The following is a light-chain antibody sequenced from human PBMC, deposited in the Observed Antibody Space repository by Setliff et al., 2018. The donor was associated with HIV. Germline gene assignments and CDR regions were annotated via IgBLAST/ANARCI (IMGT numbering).Light chain of an antibody. CDR2: NVN. CDR1: SSDVGAYNY. J-gene: IGLJ1*01. CDR3: CSYAGTYGYI. V-gene: IGLV2-11*01. Sequence: QSVLTQPRSVSGSPGQSVTVSCTGSSSDVGAYNYVSWYQQHPGKAPKLILFNVNKRPSGVPDRFSGSKSGDTASLTISGLQSEDEADYHCCSYAGTYGYIFGSGTRSPS.